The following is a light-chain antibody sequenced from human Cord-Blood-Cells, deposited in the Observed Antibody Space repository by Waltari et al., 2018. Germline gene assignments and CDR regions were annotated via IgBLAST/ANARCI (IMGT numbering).Light chain of an antibody. CDR1: SSNIGAGYD. CDR2: CNS. V-gene: IGLV1-40*01. J-gene: IGLJ3*02. CDR3: QSYDSSLSGWV. Sequence: QSVLTQPPSVSGAPGQRVTISCTGSSSNIGAGYDVHWYQQLPGTAPKLLIYCNSNRPSGVPDRFSGSKSGTSDSLAITGLQAEDEADYYCQSYDSSLSGWVFGGGTKLTVL.